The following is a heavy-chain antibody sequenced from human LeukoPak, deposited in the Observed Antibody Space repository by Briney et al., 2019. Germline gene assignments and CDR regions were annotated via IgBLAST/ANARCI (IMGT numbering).Heavy chain of an antibody. Sequence: SETLSLTCTVSGGSISSDYWSWIRQPPGKGLEWIGYIYYSGSTNYNPSLKSRVTISVDTSKNQFPLKLSSVTAADTAVYYCARDAGYSYGFQGWFDPWGQGTLVTVSS. J-gene: IGHJ5*02. D-gene: IGHD5-18*01. CDR3: ARDAGYSYGFQGWFDP. CDR1: GGSISSDY. CDR2: IYYSGST. V-gene: IGHV4-59*01.